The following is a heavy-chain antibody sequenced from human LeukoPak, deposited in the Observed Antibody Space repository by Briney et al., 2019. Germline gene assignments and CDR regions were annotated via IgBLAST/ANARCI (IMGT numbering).Heavy chain of an antibody. CDR3: ATPTVEMATISAFDI. CDR1: GVTFSSYA. D-gene: IGHD5-24*01. CDR2: ISSSSSDI. V-gene: IGHV3-21*05. Sequence: GGSLRLSCAASGVTFSSYALSWVRQAPGKGLEWVAYISSSSSDIHYADSVKGRFTISRDNAKNSLYLQMNGLRSEDTAVYYCATPTVEMATISAFDIWGQGTMVTVSS. J-gene: IGHJ3*02.